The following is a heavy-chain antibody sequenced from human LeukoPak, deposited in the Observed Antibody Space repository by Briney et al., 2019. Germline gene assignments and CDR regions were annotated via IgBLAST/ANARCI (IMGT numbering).Heavy chain of an antibody. CDR3: ARNDAKMVTVDY. Sequence: PSETLSLTCTVSGVSITSSSYYWGWIRQPPGKGPEWIGSIHYGANTYRNPSLKSRVTISMDTSKNHFSLSLSSVTAADTAVYYCARNDAKMVTVDYWGQGTLVTVPS. D-gene: IGHD2-21*02. CDR2: IHYGANT. J-gene: IGHJ4*02. CDR1: GVSITSSSYY. V-gene: IGHV4-39*02.